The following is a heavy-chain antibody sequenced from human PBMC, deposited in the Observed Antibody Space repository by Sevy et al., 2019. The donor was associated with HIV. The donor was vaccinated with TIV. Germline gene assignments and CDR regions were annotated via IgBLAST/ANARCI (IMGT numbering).Heavy chain of an antibody. CDR1: GYTLSQLS. J-gene: IGHJ4*02. V-gene: IGHV1-24*01. CDR2: FEPEDDET. D-gene: IGHD3-22*01. CDR3: ATTKDYYDSSGSPFDY. Sequence: ASVKVSFKVSGYTLSQLSMHWVRQAPGKGLEWMGSFEPEDDETIYAQKFQGRVTMTEDRSTDTAYMELSSLRSEDTAVYYCATTKDYYDSSGSPFDYWGQGTLVTVSS.